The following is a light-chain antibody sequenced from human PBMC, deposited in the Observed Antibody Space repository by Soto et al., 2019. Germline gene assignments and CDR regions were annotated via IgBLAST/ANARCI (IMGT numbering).Light chain of an antibody. Sequence: IVLTQSPGTLSLSPGERATLSCGASQSVTNNFLAWYQQKPGQAPRLLIYGASSRATGVPDRFSGSGSGTDFTLTISGLEPGDFAVYYCQQYGTPLFTFGPGTKVDIK. CDR1: QSVTNNF. V-gene: IGKV3-20*01. CDR2: GAS. CDR3: QQYGTPLFT. J-gene: IGKJ3*01.